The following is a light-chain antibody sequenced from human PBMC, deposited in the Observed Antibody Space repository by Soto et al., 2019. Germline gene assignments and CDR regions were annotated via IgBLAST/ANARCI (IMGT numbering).Light chain of an antibody. V-gene: IGLV1-51*02. Sequence: QSVLTQPPSVSAAPGQKVTISCSGSTSNIGNNYVSWYQHLPGTAPKLLIYENNKRPSGIPDRFSGSKSGTSATLGITGLQTGDEADYYCGTWDSGLSASWLFGGGTKLNVL. CDR1: TSNIGNNY. J-gene: IGLJ3*02. CDR3: GTWDSGLSASWL. CDR2: ENN.